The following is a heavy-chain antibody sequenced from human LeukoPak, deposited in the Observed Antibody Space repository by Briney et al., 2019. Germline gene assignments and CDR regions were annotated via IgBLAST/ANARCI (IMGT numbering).Heavy chain of an antibody. J-gene: IGHJ4*02. CDR1: GGSISSYY. CDR2: IYTSGST. CDR3: ARDRGAPYDSSGYYYGVFFDY. D-gene: IGHD3-22*01. V-gene: IGHV4-4*07. Sequence: SETLSLTCTVSGGSISSYYWSWIRQPAGKGLEWIGRIYTSGSTNYNPSLKSRVTMSVDTSKNQFSLKLSSVTAADTAVYYCARDRGAPYDSSGYYYGVFFDYWGQGTLVTVSS.